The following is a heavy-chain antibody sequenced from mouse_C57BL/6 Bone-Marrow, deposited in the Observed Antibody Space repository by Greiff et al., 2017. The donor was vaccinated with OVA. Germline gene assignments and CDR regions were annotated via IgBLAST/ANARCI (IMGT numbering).Heavy chain of an antibody. Sequence: QVQLQQSGAELVRPGASVKLSCKASGYTFTDYYINWVKQRPGQGLEWIARIYPGSGNTYYNEKFKGKATLAAEKSSSTAYMQLSSLTSEDSAVYFCAREGYDYDAWFAYWGQGTLVTVSA. J-gene: IGHJ3*01. CDR1: GYTFTDYY. CDR3: AREGYDYDAWFAY. D-gene: IGHD2-4*01. CDR2: IYPGSGNT. V-gene: IGHV1-76*01.